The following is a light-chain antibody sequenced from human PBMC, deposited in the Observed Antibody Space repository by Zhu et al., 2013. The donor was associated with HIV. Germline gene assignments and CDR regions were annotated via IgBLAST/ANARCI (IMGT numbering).Light chain of an antibody. CDR2: YAS. V-gene: IGKV1-5*01. J-gene: IGKJ2*01. CDR3: QHYNSYPVT. Sequence: DIQMTQSPSTLSASVGDRVTITCRASQSIGASLAWCQQKPGRAPKVLIYYASILESGVPSRFVGSGSGTEFTLTISSLQPDDFATYYCQHYNSYPVTFGQGTKLEI. CDR1: QSIGAS.